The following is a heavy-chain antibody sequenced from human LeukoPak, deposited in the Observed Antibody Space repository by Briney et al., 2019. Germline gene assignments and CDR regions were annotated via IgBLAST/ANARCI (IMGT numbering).Heavy chain of an antibody. V-gene: IGHV1-24*01. CDR2: FDPDDGET. CDR3: ATAQSVATVAIDI. J-gene: IGHJ3*02. D-gene: IGHD1-26*01. Sequence: GASVKVSCKVSGYTFTKLSMHWVRQAPGKGLEWMGGFDPDDGETIYAQKFQGRVTVTEDTSTDTAYMELSSLRSEDTAVYYCATAQSVATVAIDISGARTPVTVSS. CDR1: GYTFTKLS.